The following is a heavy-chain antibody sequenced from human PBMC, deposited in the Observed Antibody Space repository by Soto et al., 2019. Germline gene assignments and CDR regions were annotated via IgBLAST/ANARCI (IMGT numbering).Heavy chain of an antibody. D-gene: IGHD3-22*01. CDR1: GYTFAGYY. J-gene: IGHJ5*02. Sequence: QVQLVQSGAEVKKPGASVKVSCKASGYTFAGYYMYWVRQAPGQGLEWMGWINPNSGGTNYAQILQGRVTMTRDMSISTAYMELSRLRSDDTAMYYCARGEGTYYYDSSGYWFDPWGQGTLVTVSS. V-gene: IGHV1-2*02. CDR3: ARGEGTYYYDSSGYWFDP. CDR2: INPNSGGT.